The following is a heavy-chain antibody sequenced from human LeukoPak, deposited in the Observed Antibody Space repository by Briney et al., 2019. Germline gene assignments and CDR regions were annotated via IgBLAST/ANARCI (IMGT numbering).Heavy chain of an antibody. V-gene: IGHV3-20*04. J-gene: IGHJ4*02. Sequence: GGSLRLSCAASGFTFTDYSMHWVRQVPGKGLEWVSTINWNGRAVGYADSVKGRFTISRDNAKNSLYLQMNSLRAEDTAVYYCARITMVRGVTYDYWGQGTLVTVSS. CDR1: GFTFTDYS. CDR2: INWNGRAV. D-gene: IGHD3-10*01. CDR3: ARITMVRGVTYDY.